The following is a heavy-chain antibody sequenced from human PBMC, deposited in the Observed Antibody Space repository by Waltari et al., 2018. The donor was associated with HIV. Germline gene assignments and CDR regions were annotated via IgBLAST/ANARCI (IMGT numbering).Heavy chain of an antibody. CDR3: TRDLSTYGHEFDY. CDR1: GFNFRGHW. V-gene: IGHV3-74*01. Sequence: EVQLVESGGDLVQPGGSLRLSCAASGFNFRGHWMHWIRQIPGKGLVWVSHISTDGSDTSYLESVKGRFTISRDNAKNTLYLQMNSLRVEDTAIYYCTRDLSTYGHEFDYWGQGTLVTVAS. D-gene: IGHD3-16*01. J-gene: IGHJ4*02. CDR2: ISTDGSDT.